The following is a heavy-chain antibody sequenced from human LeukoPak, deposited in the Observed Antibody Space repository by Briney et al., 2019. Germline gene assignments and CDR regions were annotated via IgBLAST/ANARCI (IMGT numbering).Heavy chain of an antibody. Sequence: SQTLSLTCAISGDSVSSSQFPSRGLEWLGRTYYRYYAVSVKGRITISADTSKNQFSLHMNSETRANTAVYYCARSKSGLGYWGQGTLVTVSS. J-gene: IGHJ4*02. V-gene: IGHV6-1*01. D-gene: IGHD3/OR15-3a*01. CDR3: ARSKSGLGY. CDR2: TYYR. CDR1: GDSVSS.